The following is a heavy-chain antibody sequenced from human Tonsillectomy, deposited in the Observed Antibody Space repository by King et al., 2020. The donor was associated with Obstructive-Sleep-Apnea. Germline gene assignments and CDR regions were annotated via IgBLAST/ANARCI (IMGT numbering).Heavy chain of an antibody. CDR2: IQFDGSTK. D-gene: IGHD2-15*01. V-gene: IGHV3-30*02. CDR1: GFSFSSYD. CDR3: YVQRTVVAAKNAFDI. Sequence: VQLVESGGGLVQPGRSLGLSCAASGFSFSSYDIHWVRQAPGKGLEWVACIQFDGSTKYYSYSVMGRFTYPGDNSKNTLYLQMNSLRTTDTAVYYCYVQRTVVAAKNAFDIWGQGTMVTVSS. J-gene: IGHJ3*02.